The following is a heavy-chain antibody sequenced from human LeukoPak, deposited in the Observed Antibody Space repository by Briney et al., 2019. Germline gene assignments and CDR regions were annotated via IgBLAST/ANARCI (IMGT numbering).Heavy chain of an antibody. J-gene: IGHJ4*02. Sequence: PSETLSLTCAVYGGSISSGSWWSWVRQPPGKGLQWIGEISQSGITNYNTSLKSRVNISVDKSKNQLSLELTSVAAADTAVYYCATWWVLSGEPYWGQGTLVTVSS. D-gene: IGHD1-14*01. V-gene: IGHV4-4*02. CDR1: GGSISSGSW. CDR2: ISQSGIT. CDR3: ATWWVLSGEPY.